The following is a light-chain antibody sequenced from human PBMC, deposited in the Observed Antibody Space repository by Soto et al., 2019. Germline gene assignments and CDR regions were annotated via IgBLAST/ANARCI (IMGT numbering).Light chain of an antibody. J-gene: IGLJ1*01. Sequence: SSELTQPPSVSVAPGKTARITCGGNNIGSKSVHWYQQKPGQAPVLVIYYDSDRPSGIPERFSGSNSGNTATLTISRVEAGDEADYYCQVWGSSSDHYVFGTGTKLTVL. CDR1: NIGSKS. CDR3: QVWGSSSDHYV. V-gene: IGLV3-21*04. CDR2: YDS.